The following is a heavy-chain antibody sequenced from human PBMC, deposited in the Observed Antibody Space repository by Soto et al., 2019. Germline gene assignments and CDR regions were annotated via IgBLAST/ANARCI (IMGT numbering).Heavy chain of an antibody. CDR3: ARRRYCGVDCYNKFYSGMDV. CDR1: GSTFSSYT. J-gene: IGHJ6*02. CDR2: IIPVLGVT. V-gene: IGHV1-69*02. Sequence: QVQLVQSGAEVRKPGSSVEVSCMASGSTFSSYTVNWVRQAPGQGLEWIGRIIPVLGVTHYARRFQRRVTITADRARKTAYMELTSLTSEDTAVYYCARRRYCGVDCYNKFYSGMDVWGQWTTVTVYS. D-gene: IGHD2-21*02.